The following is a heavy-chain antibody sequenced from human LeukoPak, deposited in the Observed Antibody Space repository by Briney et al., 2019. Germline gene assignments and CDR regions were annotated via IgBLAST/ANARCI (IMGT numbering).Heavy chain of an antibody. Sequence: GGSLRLSCAASAFTFSNYWMSWVRQGPGKGLEWVACIKEDGSEKYYVDSVKGRFTIFRDNAKNSLYLQMNSLRVEDTAVYYCARGHWGLDVWGQGTTVTVS. V-gene: IGHV3-7*05. CDR1: AFTFSNYW. CDR2: IKEDGSEK. CDR3: ARGHWGLDV. J-gene: IGHJ6*02.